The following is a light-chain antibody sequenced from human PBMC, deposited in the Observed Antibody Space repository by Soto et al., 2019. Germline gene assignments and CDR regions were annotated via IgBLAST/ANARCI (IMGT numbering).Light chain of an antibody. Sequence: EIGLTQSPGTLSLSPGERATLSCRASQSVTSSYLAWYQQKPGQAPRLLIYGASSRATGIPDRFSGSGSGTDFTLTISRLEPEDFAVYYCQQYGSSLHTFGQGTKFEIK. V-gene: IGKV3-20*01. CDR2: GAS. CDR1: QSVTSSY. CDR3: QQYGSSLHT. J-gene: IGKJ2*01.